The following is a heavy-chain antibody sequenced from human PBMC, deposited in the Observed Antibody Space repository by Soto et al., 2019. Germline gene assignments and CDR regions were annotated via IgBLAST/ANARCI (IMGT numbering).Heavy chain of an antibody. CDR1: GGTFSSYA. D-gene: IGHD3-3*01. J-gene: IGHJ5*02. CDR2: IIPIFGTA. CDR3: ARAPSTPYAFWSGPVGGWFDP. V-gene: IGHV1-69*01. Sequence: QVQLVQSGAEVKKPGSSVKVSCKASGGTFSSYAISWVRQAPGQGLEWMGGIIPIFGTANYAQKFQGRVTITADESTSTAYMELSSLGSEDTAVYYCARAPSTPYAFWSGPVGGWFDPWGQGTLVTVSS.